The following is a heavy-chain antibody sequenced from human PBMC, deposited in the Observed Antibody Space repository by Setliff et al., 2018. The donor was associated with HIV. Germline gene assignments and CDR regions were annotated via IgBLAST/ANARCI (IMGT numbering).Heavy chain of an antibody. Sequence: PSETLSLTCAVSGYPIRDNFFWGWVRQPPGKGLEWIGSIFYTGTTYYNPSLKSRVTLSLDTSKNQFSLKLNSVTAADTAIYYCARAGMGALRSLFDYWGQGTLVTVSS. CDR3: ARAGMGALRSLFDY. V-gene: IGHV4-38-2*01. D-gene: IGHD1-26*01. CDR1: GYPIRDNFF. CDR2: IFYTGTT. J-gene: IGHJ4*02.